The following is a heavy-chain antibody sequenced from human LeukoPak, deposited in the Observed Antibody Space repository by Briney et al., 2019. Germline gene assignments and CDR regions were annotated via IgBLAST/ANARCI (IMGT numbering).Heavy chain of an antibody. CDR1: GYTFTSYY. CDR3: ARTGRGYTYGYFDY. V-gene: IGHV1-2*02. J-gene: IGHJ4*02. Sequence: ASVKVSCKASGYTFTSYYMHWVRQAPGQGLGWMGWINPHSGGTNYAQKFQGRVTMTRDTSISTAYMDLSRLRSDDTAVYYCARTGRGYTYGYFDYWGQGALVTVSS. CDR2: INPHSGGT. D-gene: IGHD5-18*01.